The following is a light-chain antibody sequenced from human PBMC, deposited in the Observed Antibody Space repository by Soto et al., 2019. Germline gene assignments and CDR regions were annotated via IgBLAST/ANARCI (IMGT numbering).Light chain of an antibody. CDR3: CSYAGSSNWV. J-gene: IGLJ3*02. Sequence: QSVLTQPPSVSGAPGQRVTISCAGTSSNIGAGYGVHWYQQLPGRAPKLIIYEGSSRPSGVSNRFSGSKSGNTAALTISGLQAEDEADYYCCSYAGSSNWVFGGGTKVTVL. V-gene: IGLV2-23*01. CDR1: SSNIGAGYG. CDR2: EGS.